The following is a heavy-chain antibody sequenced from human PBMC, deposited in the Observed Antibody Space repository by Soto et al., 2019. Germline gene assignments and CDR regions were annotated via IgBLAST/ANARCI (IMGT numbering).Heavy chain of an antibody. J-gene: IGHJ5*02. CDR1: GFTFSSYA. D-gene: IGHD3-10*01. CDR3: ASLGNTYYDGPGSFRDWVDP. Sequence: QVQLVGSGGGVVQPGRSLRLSCAASGFTFSSYAMHWVRQAPGKGLEWVAVISYDGSNKYYADSVKGRFTISRDNSKNTLYRQMNSLRAEDTAVYYWASLGNTYYDGPGSFRDWVDPWGQGTVVTVSS. CDR2: ISYDGSNK. V-gene: IGHV3-30-3*01.